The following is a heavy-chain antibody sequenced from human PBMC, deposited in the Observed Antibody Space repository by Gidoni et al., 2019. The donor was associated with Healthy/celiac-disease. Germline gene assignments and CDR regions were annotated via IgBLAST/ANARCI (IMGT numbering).Heavy chain of an antibody. J-gene: IGHJ5*02. CDR1: GYTFTSYD. Sequence: QVQLVQSGAEVKKPGASVKVSCKASGYTFTSYDLNWVRQATGQGLEWMGWMNPNSGNTGYAQKFQGRVTMTRNTSISTAYMELSSLRSEDTAVYYCARGQRWLQLSWFDPWGQGTLVTVSS. CDR3: ARGQRWLQLSWFDP. D-gene: IGHD5-12*01. V-gene: IGHV1-8*01. CDR2: MNPNSGNT.